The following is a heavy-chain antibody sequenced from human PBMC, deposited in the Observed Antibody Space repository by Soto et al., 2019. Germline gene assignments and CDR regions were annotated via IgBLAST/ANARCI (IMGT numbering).Heavy chain of an antibody. D-gene: IGHD6-13*01. CDR2: ISAYNGNT. J-gene: IGHJ4*02. CDR3: PRAGQQLKHDY. CDR1: GYTFTSYG. Sequence: QVQLVQSGAEVKKPGASVKVSCKASGYTFTSYGISLVRQAPGQGLEWMGWISAYNGNTNYAQKLQDRVTMTTDTPTSTAYMELRSLRSDHTAVYSCPRAGQQLKHDYWGQGTLVTVSS. V-gene: IGHV1-18*01.